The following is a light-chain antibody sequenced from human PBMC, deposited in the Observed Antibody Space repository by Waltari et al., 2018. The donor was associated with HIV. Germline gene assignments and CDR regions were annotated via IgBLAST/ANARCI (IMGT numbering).Light chain of an antibody. CDR3: QRYCFLPPT. CDR2: RAS. Sequence: NRRSSRTVLYDHNNLNYLAWYQQKPRHPPKLLMYRASTRPLGVDDLLSGNACRTISSLTFRCLEAEDFAVYYCQRYCFLPPTFGEGTKVEI. CDR1: RTVLYDHNNLNY. J-gene: IGKJ1*01. V-gene: IGKV4-1*01.